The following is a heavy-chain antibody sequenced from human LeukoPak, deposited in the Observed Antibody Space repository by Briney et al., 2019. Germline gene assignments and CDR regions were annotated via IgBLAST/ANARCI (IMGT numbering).Heavy chain of an antibody. V-gene: IGHV1-2*02. CDR1: GYTFTGYY. Sequence: GASMKVSCKASGYTFTGYYMHWVRQAPGQGLEWMGWINPNSGGTNYAQKFQGRVTMTRDTSISTAYMELSRLRSDDTAVYYCARGVNYVWGSYRLDYWGQGTLVTVSS. D-gene: IGHD3-16*02. CDR2: INPNSGGT. CDR3: ARGVNYVWGSYRLDY. J-gene: IGHJ4*02.